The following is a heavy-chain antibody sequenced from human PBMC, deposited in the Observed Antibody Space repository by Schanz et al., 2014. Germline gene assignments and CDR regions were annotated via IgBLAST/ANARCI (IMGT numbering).Heavy chain of an antibody. V-gene: IGHV1-69*09. CDR1: GYTFSDYY. Sequence: QVQLVQSGAEVKKPGASVKVSCKASGYTFSDYYIHWVRQAPGQGLEWMGWINPILGIANYAQNFQGRVTITADKSTSTAYMELTSLRSEDTAVYYCAGTYCSSTSCYTGYYYMDVWGKGTTVTVSS. CDR2: INPILGIA. CDR3: AGTYCSSTSCYTGYYYMDV. J-gene: IGHJ6*03. D-gene: IGHD2-2*02.